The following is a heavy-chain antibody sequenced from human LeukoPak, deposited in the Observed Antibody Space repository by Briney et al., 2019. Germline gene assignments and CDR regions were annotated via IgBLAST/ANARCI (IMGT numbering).Heavy chain of an antibody. V-gene: IGHV4-39*07. J-gene: IGHJ6*02. CDR2: INHSGST. CDR1: GGSISSGGYY. CDR3: ARGLLYCGGDCYSVGDYYYYGMDV. Sequence: SETLSLTCTVSGGSISSGGYYWSWIRQPPGKGLEWIGEINHSGSTNYNPSLKSRVTISVDTSKNQFSLKLSSVTAADTAVYYCARGLLYCGGDCYSVGDYYYYGMDVWGQGTTVTVSS. D-gene: IGHD2-21*02.